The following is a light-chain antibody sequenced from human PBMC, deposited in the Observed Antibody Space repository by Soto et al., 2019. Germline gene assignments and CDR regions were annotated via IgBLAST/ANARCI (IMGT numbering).Light chain of an antibody. J-gene: IGKJ3*01. Sequence: EIVLTQSPGTLSLSPGERATLSCRASQSVSSSYLAWYQQKPGQAPRLLIYGASNRATGIPDRFSGSGSGTAFTLTIGRLEPEAFAVYYCQQYGDSPGFTFGPGTKVDIK. CDR2: GAS. CDR3: QQYGDSPGFT. CDR1: QSVSSSY. V-gene: IGKV3-20*01.